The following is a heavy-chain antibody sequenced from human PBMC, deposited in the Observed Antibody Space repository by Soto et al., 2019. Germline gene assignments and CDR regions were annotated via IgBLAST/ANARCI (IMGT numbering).Heavy chain of an antibody. V-gene: IGHV1-69*12. J-gene: IGHJ4*02. CDR2: IIPIFGTA. CDR1: GGTFSSYA. D-gene: IGHD6-19*01. Sequence: QVQLVQSGAEVKKPGSSVKVSCKASGGTFSSYAISWVRQAPGQGLEWMGGIIPIFGTANYAQKFQGRVTITADESTSPAYMELSSLRAEDTAVYYGARSIAVAGPLDYWGQGTLVTVSS. CDR3: ARSIAVAGPLDY.